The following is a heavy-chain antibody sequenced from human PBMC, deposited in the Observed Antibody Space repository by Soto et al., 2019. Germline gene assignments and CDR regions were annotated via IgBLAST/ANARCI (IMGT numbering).Heavy chain of an antibody. J-gene: IGHJ3*01. CDR2: ILPFFGTA. D-gene: IGHD2-15*01. V-gene: IGHV1-69*12. Sequence: QVQLVQSGAEVKKPGSSVKVSCKASGGSFRREAINWVRQAPGQGPEWMGGILPFFGTADYAQKFQGRVTLTADVSTTTVYMELSSLRFEDTAVYYCARGLEFGGNSEAFDVWGQGTMVIVSS. CDR1: GGSFRREA. CDR3: ARGLEFGGNSEAFDV.